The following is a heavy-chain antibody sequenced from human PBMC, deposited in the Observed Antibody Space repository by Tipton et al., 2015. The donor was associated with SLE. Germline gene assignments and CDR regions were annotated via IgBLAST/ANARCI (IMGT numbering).Heavy chain of an antibody. CDR1: GFTFSSYA. J-gene: IGHJ3*02. D-gene: IGHD3-10*01. Sequence: SLRLSCAASGFTFSSYAMSWVRQAPGKGLEWVSTISGSGGSTYYADSVKGRFTFSRDNSKNTLYLQMNSLRAEDTAVYYCAKGGRMTGDVFDIWGQGTMVTVSS. CDR2: ISGSGGST. V-gene: IGHV3-23*01. CDR3: AKGGRMTGDVFDI.